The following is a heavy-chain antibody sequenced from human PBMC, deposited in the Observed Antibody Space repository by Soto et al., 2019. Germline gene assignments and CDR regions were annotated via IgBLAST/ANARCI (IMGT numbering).Heavy chain of an antibody. V-gene: IGHV3-53*01. J-gene: IGHJ4*02. CDR2: IYSGGYT. CDR1: GFTVSNHY. Sequence: EVQLVESGGGLIQPGGSLRLSCAVSGFTVSNHYMSWVRQAPGKGLEGVSVIYSGGYTAYGDSVKGRFTISRDNSKNTLILQMNARGAAATAWVYWATGPGGGGYWGQGTLVTVSS. D-gene: IGHD3-10*01. CDR3: ATGPGGGGY.